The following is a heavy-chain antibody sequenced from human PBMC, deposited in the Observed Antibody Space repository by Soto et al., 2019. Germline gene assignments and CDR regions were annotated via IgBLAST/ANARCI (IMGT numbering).Heavy chain of an antibody. D-gene: IGHD5-18*01. CDR1: GFTFSSYS. J-gene: IGHJ4*02. CDR3: ARDSGRRVQLWY. Sequence: PGGSLRLSCAASGFTFSSYSMNWVRQAPGKGLEWVSSISSSSSYIYYADSVKGRFTISRDNAKNSLYLQMNSLRAEDTAVYYCARDSGRRVQLWYWGQGTLVTVSS. CDR2: ISSSSSYI. V-gene: IGHV3-21*01.